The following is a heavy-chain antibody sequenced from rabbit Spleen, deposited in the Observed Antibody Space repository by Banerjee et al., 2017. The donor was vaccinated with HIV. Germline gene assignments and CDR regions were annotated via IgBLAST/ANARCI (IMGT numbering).Heavy chain of an antibody. CDR3: ATSGADDGWGARL. V-gene: IGHV1S40*01. D-gene: IGHD4-1*01. CDR2: IDVSSGRPT. Sequence: QSLEESGGDLVKPGASLTLTCTASGFSFSSAYDMCWVRQAPGKGLEWIACIDVSSGRPTHYASWAKGRFTISKTSSTTVTLLMTSLTVADTATYFCATSGADDGWGARLWGPGTLVTVS. J-gene: IGHJ6*01. CDR1: GFSFSSAYD.